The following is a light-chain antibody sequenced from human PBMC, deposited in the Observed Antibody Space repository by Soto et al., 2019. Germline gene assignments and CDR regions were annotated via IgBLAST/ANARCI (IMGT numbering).Light chain of an antibody. Sequence: QSVLTQPASVSGSPGQSITISCTATSSDVGGYNYVSWYQQHPGKAPKLMIYEVSNRPSGVSNRFSGSKSGNTASLTISGLQAEDEADYYCSSYTSSSTVFGNGTKVTVL. V-gene: IGLV2-14*01. CDR2: EVS. J-gene: IGLJ1*01. CDR1: SSDVGGYNY. CDR3: SSYTSSSTV.